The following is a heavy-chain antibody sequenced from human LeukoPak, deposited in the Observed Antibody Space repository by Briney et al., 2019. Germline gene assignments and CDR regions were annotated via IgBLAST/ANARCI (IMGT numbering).Heavy chain of an antibody. CDR2: IIPIFGTA. D-gene: IGHD6-19*01. V-gene: IGHV1-69*06. Sequence: GASVKVSCKASGGTFSSYGISWVRQAPGQGLEWIGGIIPIFGTANYAQKFQGRVTITADKSTSTAYMELSSLRSEDTAVYYCARGGAVTITVAGTGGAFDIWGQGTMVTVSS. J-gene: IGHJ3*02. CDR3: ARGGAVTITVAGTGGAFDI. CDR1: GGTFSSYG.